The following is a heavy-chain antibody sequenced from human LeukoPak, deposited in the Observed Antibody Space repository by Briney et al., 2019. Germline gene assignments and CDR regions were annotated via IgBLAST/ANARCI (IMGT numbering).Heavy chain of an antibody. D-gene: IGHD5-18*01. Sequence: HPGGSLRLSCAASGFTFSSYGMHWVRQAPGKGLEWVAVIWYDGSNKYYADSVKGRFTISRDNSKNTLYLQMNSLRAEDTAVYYCANSEQLWLLDYWGQGTLVAVSS. CDR2: IWYDGSNK. CDR3: ANSEQLWLLDY. J-gene: IGHJ4*02. V-gene: IGHV3-33*08. CDR1: GFTFSSYG.